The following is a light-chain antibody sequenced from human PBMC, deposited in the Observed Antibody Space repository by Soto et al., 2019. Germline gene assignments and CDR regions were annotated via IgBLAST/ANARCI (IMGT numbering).Light chain of an antibody. CDR2: GAS. Sequence: EIVMTQSPATLSVSPGERATLSCRASQSVSSNLAWYQQNPGQAPRLLIYGASTRATGIPARFSGSGSGTEFTLTISSLQSEDFAVYYCQQYTNWPPVTFGQGTRLEIK. CDR3: QQYTNWPPVT. J-gene: IGKJ5*01. V-gene: IGKV3-15*01. CDR1: QSVSSN.